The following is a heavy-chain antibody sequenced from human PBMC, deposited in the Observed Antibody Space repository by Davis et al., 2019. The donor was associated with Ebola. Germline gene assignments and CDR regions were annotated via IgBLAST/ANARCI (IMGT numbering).Heavy chain of an antibody. J-gene: IGHJ4*02. CDR1: GFTVSSNY. Sequence: PGGSLRLSCAASGFTVSSNYMSWVRQAQGQGMEWVSVIYSGGSTYYADSVKGRFTISRDNSKNTLYLQMNSLRAEDTAVYYCAKPSGGHSLEHSIAAAGTCFDCWGQGTLVTVSS. CDR2: IYSGGST. V-gene: IGHV3-53*05. D-gene: IGHD6-13*01. CDR3: AKPSGGHSLEHSIAAAGTCFDC.